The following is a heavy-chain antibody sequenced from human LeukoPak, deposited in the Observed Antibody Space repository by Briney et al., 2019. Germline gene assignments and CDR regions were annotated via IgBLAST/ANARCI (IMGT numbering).Heavy chain of an antibody. CDR3: ARDHNAFDI. CDR1: GFTFSSYS. Sequence: PGGSLRLSCAASGFTFSSYSMNWVRQAPGKGLEWVSYISSSSSTIYYADSVKGRFTISRDNSKNTLYLQMNSLRAEDTAVYYCARDHNAFDIWGQGTMVTVSS. J-gene: IGHJ3*02. V-gene: IGHV3-48*01. CDR2: ISSSSSTI.